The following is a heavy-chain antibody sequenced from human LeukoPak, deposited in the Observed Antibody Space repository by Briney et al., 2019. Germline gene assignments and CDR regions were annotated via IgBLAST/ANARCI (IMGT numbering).Heavy chain of an antibody. Sequence: ASVKVSCKASGYTFTSYGISWVRQAPGQGLEWMGWISAYNGNTNYAQKLQGRVTMTTDTSTSIAYMELRSLRSDDTSVYYCASKYYYDSSGYYPWWGQGTLVTVSS. V-gene: IGHV1-18*01. CDR2: ISAYNGNT. J-gene: IGHJ4*02. CDR3: ASKYYYDSSGYYPW. CDR1: GYTFTSYG. D-gene: IGHD3-22*01.